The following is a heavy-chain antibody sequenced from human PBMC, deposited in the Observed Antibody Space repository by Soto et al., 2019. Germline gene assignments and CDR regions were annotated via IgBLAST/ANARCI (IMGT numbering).Heavy chain of an antibody. J-gene: IGHJ6*02. CDR2: ISYDGSNK. CDR1: GFTFSSYG. D-gene: IGHD1-26*01. CDR3: AKDFAGGLDV. Sequence: QVQLVKSGGGVVQAGRSLRLSCAASGFTFSSYGMHWVRQAPGKGLEWVAVISYDGSNKYYADSVKGRFTISRDNSKNTLYLQMNSLRAEDTAVYYCAKDFAGGLDVWGQGTTVTVSS. V-gene: IGHV3-30*18.